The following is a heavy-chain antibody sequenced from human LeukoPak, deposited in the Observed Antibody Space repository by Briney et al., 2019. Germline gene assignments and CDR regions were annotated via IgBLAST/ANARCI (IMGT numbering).Heavy chain of an antibody. J-gene: IGHJ6*03. D-gene: IGHD3-9*01. Sequence: PSETLSLTCVVDGGYFSGFYWTWVRQAPGKGLEWIGEISYSGTTKYNPSLKSLVTIEVDTSKKQISLNLSSMTAADTAVYYCAKGKAGHYHSVTDEYYYYMDVWGKGTTVIVSS. CDR2: ISYSGTT. CDR3: AKGKAGHYHSVTDEYYYYMDV. CDR1: GGYFSGFY. V-gene: IGHV4-34*01.